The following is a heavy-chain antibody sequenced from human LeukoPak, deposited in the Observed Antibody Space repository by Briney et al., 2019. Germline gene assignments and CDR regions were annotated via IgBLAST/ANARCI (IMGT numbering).Heavy chain of an antibody. CDR1: GFTFSSYS. CDR3: ARDPSAYYGSWICDY. D-gene: IGHD3-10*01. V-gene: IGHV3-21*01. Sequence: PGGSLRLSCAASGFTFSSYSMNWVRQAPGKGLEGVSSISSSSSYIYYADSVKGRFTISRDNAKNSLYLQMNSPRAEDTAVYYCARDPSAYYGSWICDYWGQGTLVTVSS. J-gene: IGHJ4*02. CDR2: ISSSSSYI.